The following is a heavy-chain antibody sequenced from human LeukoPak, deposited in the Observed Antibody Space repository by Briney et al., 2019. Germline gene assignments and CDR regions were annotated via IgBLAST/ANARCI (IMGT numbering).Heavy chain of an antibody. CDR2: ISSSSSYI. CDR3: ARVGSGYYLSDMNY. CDR1: GFTFSSYS. D-gene: IGHD3-3*01. V-gene: IGHV3-21*01. Sequence: GGSLRLSCAASGFTFSSYSMNWVRQAQGKGLEWVSSISSSSSYIYYADSVKGRFTISRDNAKNSLYLHMNGLRAEDTAVYYCARVGSGYYLSDMNYWGQGTLVTVSS. J-gene: IGHJ4*02.